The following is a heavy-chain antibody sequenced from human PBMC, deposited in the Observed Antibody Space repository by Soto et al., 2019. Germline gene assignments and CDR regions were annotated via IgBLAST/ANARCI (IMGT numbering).Heavy chain of an antibody. D-gene: IGHD2-2*01. J-gene: IGHJ5*02. V-gene: IGHV6-1*01. CDR2: TYYRSKWYN. CDR3: ARGAWYCSSTSCYPGRFDP. CDR1: GDSVSGNRAA. Sequence: PPQTLSLTCAISGDSVSGNRAAWNWIRQSPSRGLEWLGRTYYRSKWYNDYAVSVKSRITINPDTPKNQFSLQLNSVTPEDTAVSYCARGAWYCSSTSCYPGRFDPWGQGTLDPVSS.